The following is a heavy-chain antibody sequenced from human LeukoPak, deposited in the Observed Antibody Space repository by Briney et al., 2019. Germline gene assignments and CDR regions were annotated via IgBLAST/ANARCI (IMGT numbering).Heavy chain of an antibody. CDR1: GGSISSRSYY. CDR2: IYYSGST. J-gene: IGHJ4*02. CDR3: ARLFDDYGDQRGLDY. Sequence: SETLSLTCTVSGGSISSRSYYWGWIRQPPGKGLEWIGSIYYSGSTYYNPSLKSRVTISVDTSKNQFSLKLSSVTAADTAVYFCARLFDDYGDQRGLDYWGQGILVTVSS. V-gene: IGHV4-39*01. D-gene: IGHD4-17*01.